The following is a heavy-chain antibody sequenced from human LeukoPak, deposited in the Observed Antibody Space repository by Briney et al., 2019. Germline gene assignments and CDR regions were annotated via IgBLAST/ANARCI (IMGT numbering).Heavy chain of an antibody. CDR2: INSDGSST. D-gene: IGHD6-19*01. V-gene: IGHV3-74*01. CDR1: GSTFSSYW. J-gene: IGHJ4*02. Sequence: PGGPLRLSCAASGSTFSSYWMHWVRQAPGKGLVWVSRINSDGSSTNDADSVKGRFTISRDNAKNTLYLQMNSLRVEDTAVYYCARDYTTAVAGKLLGYWGQGTLATVSS. CDR3: ARDYTTAVAGKLLGY.